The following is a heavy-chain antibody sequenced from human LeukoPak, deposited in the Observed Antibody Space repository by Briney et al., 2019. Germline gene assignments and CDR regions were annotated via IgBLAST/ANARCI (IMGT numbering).Heavy chain of an antibody. V-gene: IGHV3-74*01. Sequence: GGSLRLSCATSGFTLSTYWVHWVRQTPGKGLVCVSRIKSDGSTNYADSVKGRFTISRDNAKNTLSLQMNSLRPEDTGVYCCARAPSEIGGYYPEYFRHWGQGTLVTVSS. J-gene: IGHJ1*01. D-gene: IGHD3-3*01. CDR1: GFTLSTYW. CDR3: ARAPSEIGGYYPEYFRH. CDR2: IKSDGST.